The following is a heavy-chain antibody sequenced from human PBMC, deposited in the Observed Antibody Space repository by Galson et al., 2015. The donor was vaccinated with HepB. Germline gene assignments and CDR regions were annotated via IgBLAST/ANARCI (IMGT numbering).Heavy chain of an antibody. D-gene: IGHD5-18*01. Sequence: SLRLSCAASGFNFGGHAMHWVRQAPGKGLEWVAYIWSGGSNDGFADSVKGRFTISRDNSNNTLYLQMNRLRVDDTAVYFCAREGRYSPDPLDLWGLGALVTVSS. J-gene: IGHJ5*02. V-gene: IGHV3-33*01. CDR1: GFNFGGHA. CDR2: IWSGGSND. CDR3: AREGRYSPDPLDL.